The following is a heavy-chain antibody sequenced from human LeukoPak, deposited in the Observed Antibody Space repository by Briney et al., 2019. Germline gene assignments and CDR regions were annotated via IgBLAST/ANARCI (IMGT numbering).Heavy chain of an antibody. V-gene: IGHV3-30-3*01. D-gene: IGHD1-1*01. CDR3: ARGGGHDGGYFDY. CDR2: ISYDGSNK. CDR1: GFTFSSYA. Sequence: GGSLRPSCSASGFTFSSYAMHWVRQAPGKGLEWVAVISYDGSNKYYADSVKGRFTISRDNSKNTLYLQMNSLRAEDTAVYYCARGGGHDGGYFDYWGQGTLVTVSS. J-gene: IGHJ4*02.